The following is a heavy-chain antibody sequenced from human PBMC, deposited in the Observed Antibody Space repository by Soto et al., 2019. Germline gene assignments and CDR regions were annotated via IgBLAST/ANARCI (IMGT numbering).Heavy chain of an antibody. CDR3: ARDRAFCGGDCYPGYFDY. CDR1: GFTFRSYG. J-gene: IGHJ4*02. D-gene: IGHD2-21*02. CDR2: IWYDGSNK. Sequence: GGSLRLSCAASGFTFRSYGMHWVRQAPGKGLEWVTVIWYDGSNKYYADSVKGRFTISRDNAKKSLYLDMSSLRAEDTAVYYCARDRAFCGGDCYPGYFDYWGQGILVTVSS. V-gene: IGHV3-33*01.